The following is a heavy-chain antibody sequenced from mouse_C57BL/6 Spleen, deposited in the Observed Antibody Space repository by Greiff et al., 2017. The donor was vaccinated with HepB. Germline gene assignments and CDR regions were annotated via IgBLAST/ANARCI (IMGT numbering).Heavy chain of an antibody. CDR1: GYTFTDYY. V-gene: IGHV1-26*01. J-gene: IGHJ4*01. CDR3: ARDGNYGSYAMDY. Sequence: EVQLQQSGPELVKPGASVKISCKASGYTFTDYYMNWVKQSHGKSLEWIGDINPNNGGTSYNQKFKGKATLTVDKSSSTAYMELRSLTSEDSAVYYCARDGNYGSYAMDYWGQGTSVTVSS. D-gene: IGHD2-1*01. CDR2: INPNNGGT.